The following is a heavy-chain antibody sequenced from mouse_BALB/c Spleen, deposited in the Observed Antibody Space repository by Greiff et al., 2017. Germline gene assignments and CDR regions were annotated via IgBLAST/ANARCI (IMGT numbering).Heavy chain of an antibody. D-gene: IGHD1-1*01. CDR3: GRGNYYGSSPYFDY. V-gene: IGHV1-69*02. CDR1: GYTFTSYW. J-gene: IGHJ2*01. Sequence: QVQLQQPGAELVRPGASVKLSCKASGYTFTSYWINWVKQRPGQGLEWIGNIYPSDSYTNYNQKFKGKATLTADTSSSTAYMQLSSLTSEDSAIYYCGRGNYYGSSPYFDYWGQGTTLTVSS. CDR2: IYPSDSYT.